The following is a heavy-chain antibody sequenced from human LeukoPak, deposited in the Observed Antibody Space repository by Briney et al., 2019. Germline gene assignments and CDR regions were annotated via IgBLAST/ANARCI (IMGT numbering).Heavy chain of an antibody. CDR2: IYYSGST. J-gene: IGHJ4*02. V-gene: IGHV4-39*01. Sequence: SETLSLTCTVSGGSISSSSYYWGWIRQPPGKGLEWIGSIYYSGSTYYNPSLKSRVTISVDTSKNQFSLKLSSVTAADTAVCYCARHRGGATRYAASRRYFDYWGQGTLVTVSS. D-gene: IGHD2-2*01. CDR1: GGSISSSSYY. CDR3: ARHRGGATRYAASRRYFDY.